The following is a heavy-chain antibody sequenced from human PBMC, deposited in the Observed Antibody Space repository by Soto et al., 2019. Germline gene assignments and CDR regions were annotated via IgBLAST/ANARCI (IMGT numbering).Heavy chain of an antibody. V-gene: IGHV4-59*08. J-gene: IGHJ6*02. Sequence: QVQLQQSGPRLVKPSETLSLTCTVSSGPDRSHNWGWIRQPPGMGLEWIGYVYYTVDTAYNPSLRGRVTISADTSTNDISLTLNSVTAADTAVYYCVRQGIDYLHGLVDVWGQGTTVSVSS. D-gene: IGHD4-17*01. CDR2: VYYTVDT. CDR1: SGPDRSHN. CDR3: VRQGIDYLHGLVDV.